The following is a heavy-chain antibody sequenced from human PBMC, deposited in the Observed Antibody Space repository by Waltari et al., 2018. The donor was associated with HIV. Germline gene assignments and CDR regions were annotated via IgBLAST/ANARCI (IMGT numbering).Heavy chain of an antibody. V-gene: IGHV3-21*01. CDR3: AREPVAAAGTRGD. Sequence: EVQLVESGGGLVKPGGSLRLSCAASGFTFSSYSMNWVRQAPGKGLEWVSSISSSSSYIYYADSVKGRFTISRDNAKNSLYLQMNSLRAEDTAVYYCAREPVAAAGTRGDWGQGTLVTVSS. CDR1: GFTFSSYS. J-gene: IGHJ4*02. CDR2: ISSSSSYI. D-gene: IGHD6-13*01.